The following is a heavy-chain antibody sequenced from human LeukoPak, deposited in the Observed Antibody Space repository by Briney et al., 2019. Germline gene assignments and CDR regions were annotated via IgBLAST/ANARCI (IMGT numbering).Heavy chain of an antibody. D-gene: IGHD3-22*01. CDR1: GGSISSGGYY. Sequence: PSQTLSLTCTVSGGSISSGGYYWSWIRQPAGKGLEWIGRIYTSGSTNYNPSLKSRVTISVDTSKNQFSLKLSSVTAADTAVYYCAREGSTKLYYYDSRALDYWGQGTLVTVSS. CDR2: IYTSGST. CDR3: AREGSTKLYYYDSRALDY. J-gene: IGHJ4*02. V-gene: IGHV4-61*02.